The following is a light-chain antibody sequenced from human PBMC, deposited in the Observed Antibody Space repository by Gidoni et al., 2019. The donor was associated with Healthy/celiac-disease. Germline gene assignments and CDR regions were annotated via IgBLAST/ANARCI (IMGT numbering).Light chain of an antibody. J-gene: IGKJ5*01. CDR2: WAS. CDR3: QQYYTTRST. Sequence: DIVMTPSPDSLAVSLGERATINCKSSQSVLYSSNNNNYLAWYQQKPGQPPKLLIYWASTRESGVPDRFSGSGSGTDFTLTISSLQAEDVAVYYCQQYYTTRSTFGQGTRLEIK. V-gene: IGKV4-1*01. CDR1: QSVLYSSNNNNY.